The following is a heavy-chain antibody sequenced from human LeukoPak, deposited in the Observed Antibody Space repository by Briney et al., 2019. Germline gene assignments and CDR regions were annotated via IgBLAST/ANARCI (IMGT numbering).Heavy chain of an antibody. D-gene: IGHD3-22*01. CDR1: GFTFSSYS. CDR2: ISSSSSYI. J-gene: IGHJ3*02. Sequence: GGSLRLSCAASGFTFSSYSMNWVRQAPGKGLEWVSSISSSSSYIYYADSVKGRFTISRDNSKNTLYLQMNSLRAEDTAVYYCARSRGSSGDHDAFDIWGQGTMVTVSS. CDR3: ARSRGSSGDHDAFDI. V-gene: IGHV3-21*04.